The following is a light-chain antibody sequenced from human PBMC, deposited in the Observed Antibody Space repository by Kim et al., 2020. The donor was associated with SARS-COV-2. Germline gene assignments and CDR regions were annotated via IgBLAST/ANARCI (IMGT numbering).Light chain of an antibody. Sequence: SPGERATLSCRAGQSVSSYLAWYQRKPGQAPRFLIYDASNRATGIPARFSGSGSGTDFTLTISSLEPEDFAVYYCQQRSNWPPITFGQGTRLEIK. J-gene: IGKJ5*01. CDR3: QQRSNWPPIT. CDR2: DAS. CDR1: QSVSSY. V-gene: IGKV3-11*01.